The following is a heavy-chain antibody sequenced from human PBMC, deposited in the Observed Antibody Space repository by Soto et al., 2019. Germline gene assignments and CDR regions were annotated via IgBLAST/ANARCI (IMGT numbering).Heavy chain of an antibody. D-gene: IGHD6-13*01. Sequence: QVQLQESGPGLVKPSGTLSLTCAVSGCSISSTNWWTWVRQSPGRGREWIGEIYHSGTTNYSPSLKIRVHNAVDMSTNHLSLTLISVTAADTAVYYCAFPATADFDYWGKGILVTVSS. CDR2: IYHSGTT. CDR3: AFPATADFDY. V-gene: IGHV4-4*02. J-gene: IGHJ4*02. CDR1: GCSISSTNW.